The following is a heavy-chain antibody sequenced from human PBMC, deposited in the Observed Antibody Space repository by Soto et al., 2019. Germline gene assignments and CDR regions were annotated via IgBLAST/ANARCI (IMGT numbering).Heavy chain of an antibody. Sequence: SETLSLTCAVYGGSFSGYYWSWIRQPPGKGLEWIGEINHSGSTNYNPSLKSRATISVDTSKNQFSLKLSSVTAADTAVYYCARKQQLDAFDIWGQGTMVTVSS. CDR2: INHSGST. CDR3: ARKQQLDAFDI. J-gene: IGHJ3*02. D-gene: IGHD6-13*01. CDR1: GGSFSGYY. V-gene: IGHV4-34*01.